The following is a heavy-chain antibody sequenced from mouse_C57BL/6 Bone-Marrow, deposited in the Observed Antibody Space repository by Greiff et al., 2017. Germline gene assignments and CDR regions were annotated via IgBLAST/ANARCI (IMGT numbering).Heavy chain of an antibody. D-gene: IGHD1-2*01. CDR3: ARSDWDNGPMDY. Sequence: QVQLQQSGAELARPGASVKLSCKASGYTFTSYGISWVKQRTGQGLEWIGEIYPRSGNTYYNEKFKGKATLTADKSSSTAYMELRSLTSEDSAVYFCARSDWDNGPMDYWGQGTTLTVSS. J-gene: IGHJ2*01. CDR2: IYPRSGNT. CDR1: GYTFTSYG. V-gene: IGHV1-81*01.